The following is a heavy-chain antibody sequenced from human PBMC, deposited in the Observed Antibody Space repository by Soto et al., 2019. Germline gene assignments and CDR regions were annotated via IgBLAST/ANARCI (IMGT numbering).Heavy chain of an antibody. CDR1: GFTFSSYA. Sequence: EVQLVESGGGLVQPGGSLRLSCAASGFTFSSYAMHWVRQAPGKGLEYVSAISSNGGSTYYANSVKGRFTISRDNSKNTLYLQMGSLRAADIAVYYCARGSAWVGNTLDYWGQGTLVTVSS. D-gene: IGHD1-1*01. J-gene: IGHJ4*02. CDR3: ARGSAWVGNTLDY. CDR2: ISSNGGST. V-gene: IGHV3-64*01.